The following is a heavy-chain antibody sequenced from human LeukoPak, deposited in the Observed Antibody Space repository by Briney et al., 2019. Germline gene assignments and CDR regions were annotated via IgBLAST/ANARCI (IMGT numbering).Heavy chain of an antibody. CDR2: IFYSGIT. D-gene: IGHD1-26*01. V-gene: IGHV4-39*01. CDR3: ARTDPDSGSYLGPDFDY. CDR1: GGSMSNIYY. Sequence: TSETLSLTCNVSGGSMSNIYYWGWIRQPPGKGLEWIGNIFYSGITYYNPSLRSRVTIAIDTSKSQFSLKLTSVTAADTAVYYCARTDPDSGSYLGPDFDYWGQGTLVTVSS. J-gene: IGHJ4*02.